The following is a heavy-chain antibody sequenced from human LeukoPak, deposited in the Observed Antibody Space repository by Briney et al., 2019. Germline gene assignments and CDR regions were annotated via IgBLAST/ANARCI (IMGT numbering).Heavy chain of an antibody. CDR1: GYTFTSYG. V-gene: IGHV1-46*01. CDR2: INPSGGT. Sequence: ASVKVSCKASGYTFTSYGISWVRQAPGQGLEWMGIINPSGGTSYAQKLQGRITMTRDTSTSTLYVELSSLTSEDTAVYHCARQGLGYCSSTSCYAFDIWGQGTMVTVSS. D-gene: IGHD2-2*01. CDR3: ARQGLGYCSSTSCYAFDI. J-gene: IGHJ3*02.